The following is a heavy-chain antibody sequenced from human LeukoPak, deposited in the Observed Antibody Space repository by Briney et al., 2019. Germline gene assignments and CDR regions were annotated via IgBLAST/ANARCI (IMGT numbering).Heavy chain of an antibody. V-gene: IGHV4-59*01. D-gene: IGHD3-22*01. Sequence: PSETLSLTCTVSGGSISSYYWNWIRQPPGKGLEWIGHLYYTGSTNYNPSLKSRVTISGDTSKNQFSLKLSSVTAADTAVYYCARARYDSNRAFDIWGQGTMVTVSS. CDR2: LYYTGST. CDR1: GGSISSYY. CDR3: ARARYDSNRAFDI. J-gene: IGHJ3*02.